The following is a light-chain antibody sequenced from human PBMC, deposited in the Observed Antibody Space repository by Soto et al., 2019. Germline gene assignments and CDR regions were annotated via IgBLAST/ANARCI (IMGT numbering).Light chain of an antibody. J-gene: IGKJ1*01. CDR3: QQSYSTLWT. CDR2: AAS. Sequence: DIQMTQSPSSLSASVGDRVTITCRASQSISSYLNWYQQKPGKAPKLLISAASSLQSGVPSRFSGSGSGTDFTLTISSLQPEDFATYYCQQSYSTLWTFGQGTKVEIK. CDR1: QSISSY. V-gene: IGKV1-39*01.